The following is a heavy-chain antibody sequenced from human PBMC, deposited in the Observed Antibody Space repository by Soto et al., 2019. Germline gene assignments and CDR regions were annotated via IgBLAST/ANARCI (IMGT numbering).Heavy chain of an antibody. CDR1: GFTFSSYG. V-gene: IGHV3-30*18. Sequence: QVQLVESGGGVVQPGRSLRLSCAASGFTFSSYGMHWVRQAPGKGLEWVAVISYDGSNKYYADSVKGRFTISRDNSKNTLYLQMNSLRAEDTAVYYCAKDNWGFERGDYWGQGTLVTVSS. CDR3: AKDNWGFERGDY. J-gene: IGHJ4*02. CDR2: ISYDGSNK. D-gene: IGHD7-27*01.